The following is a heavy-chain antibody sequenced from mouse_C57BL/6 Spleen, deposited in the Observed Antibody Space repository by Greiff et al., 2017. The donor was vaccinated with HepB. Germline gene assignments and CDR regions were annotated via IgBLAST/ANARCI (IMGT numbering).Heavy chain of an antibody. CDR1: GFTFSDYY. D-gene: IGHD2-3*01. V-gene: IGHV5-12*01. Sequence: DVKLVESGGGLVQPGGSLKLSCAASGFTFSDYYMYWVRQTPEKRLEWVAYISNGGGSTYYPDTVKGRFTISRDNAKNTLYLQMSRLKSEDTAMYYCARRGWLLRAMDYWGQGTSVTVSS. CDR3: ARRGWLLRAMDY. CDR2: ISNGGGST. J-gene: IGHJ4*01.